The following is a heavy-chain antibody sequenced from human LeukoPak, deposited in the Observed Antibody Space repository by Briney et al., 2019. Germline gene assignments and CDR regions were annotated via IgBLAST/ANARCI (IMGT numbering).Heavy chain of an antibody. CDR2: IYYSGST. Sequence: SETLSLTCTVSGVSISRDYCGWIRQPPGKGLECIGYIYYSGSTNYKPSLKSRVTRSVDTPKNQFSPKLSSVTAADTAVYYCARLSDSDSSGYYWGFVYWGQETLVTVSS. V-gene: IGHV4-59*08. J-gene: IGHJ4*02. CDR1: GVSISRDY. CDR3: ARLSDSDSSGYYWGFVY. D-gene: IGHD3-22*01.